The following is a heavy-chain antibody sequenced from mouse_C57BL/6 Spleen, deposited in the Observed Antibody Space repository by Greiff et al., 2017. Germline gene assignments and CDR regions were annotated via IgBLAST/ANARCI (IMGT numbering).Heavy chain of an antibody. D-gene: IGHD1-1*01. CDR1: GYAFSSSW. Sequence: VQLQQSGPELVKPGASVKISCKASGYAFSSSWMNWVKQRPGKGLEWIGRIYPGDGDTNYNGKFKGKATLTADKSSSTAYMQLSSLTSEDSAVYFCARNYYGPFDYWGQGTTRTVSS. J-gene: IGHJ2*01. CDR3: ARNYYGPFDY. CDR2: IYPGDGDT. V-gene: IGHV1-82*01.